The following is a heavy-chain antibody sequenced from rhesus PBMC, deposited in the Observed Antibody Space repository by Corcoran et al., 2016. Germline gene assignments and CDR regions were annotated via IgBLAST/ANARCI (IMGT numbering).Heavy chain of an antibody. J-gene: IGHJ2*01. D-gene: IGHD4-35*01. V-gene: IGHV4-106*01. CDR2: IYGSGSST. CDR3: ARLYGNYWYFDL. CDR1: GGSISDDYY. Sequence: QVQLQESGPGLVKPSETLSLTCAVSGGSISDDYYWSWIRQPPGKGLEWIGYIYGSGSSTNYNPSLQSRVPLSVDTSKNQLSLKLSSVTTADTAVYYCARLYGNYWYFDLWGPGTPITISS.